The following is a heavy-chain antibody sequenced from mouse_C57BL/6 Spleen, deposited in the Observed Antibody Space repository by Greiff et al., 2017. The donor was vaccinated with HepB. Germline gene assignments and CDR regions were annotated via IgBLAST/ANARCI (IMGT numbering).Heavy chain of an antibody. CDR1: GYTFTSYW. CDR2: IHPNSGST. D-gene: IGHD2-1*01. J-gene: IGHJ1*03. Sequence: QVQLQQPGAELVKPGASVKLSCKASGYTFTSYWMHWVKQRPGQGLEWIGMIHPNSGSTNYNEKFKSKATLTVDKSSSTAYMQLSSLTSEDSAVYYCASRYGNYWYFDVWGTRTTVTVSS. CDR3: ASRYGNYWYFDV. V-gene: IGHV1-64*01.